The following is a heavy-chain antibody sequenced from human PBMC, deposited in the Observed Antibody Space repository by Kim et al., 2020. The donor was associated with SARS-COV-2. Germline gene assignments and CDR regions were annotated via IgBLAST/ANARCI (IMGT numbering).Heavy chain of an antibody. CDR3: AKASPGPFRGKGYHIGSNFDY. CDR1: GFTFSRFG. J-gene: IGHJ4*02. V-gene: IGHV3-30*18. D-gene: IGHD2-21*01. CDR2: ISYDGNNK. Sequence: GGSLRLSCAASGFTFSRFGMHWVRQAPGKGLEWVSVISYDGNNKFSADSVKGRFTISRDNSKNTLYLQLNSLTAEDTAVYFCAKASPGPFRGKGYHIGSNFDYWGQGTLVTVAS.